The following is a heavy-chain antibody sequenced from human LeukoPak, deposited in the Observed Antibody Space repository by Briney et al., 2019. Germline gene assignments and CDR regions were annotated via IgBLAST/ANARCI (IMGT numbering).Heavy chain of an antibody. CDR1: GFIFSNYA. Sequence: GGSLRLSCTGFIFSNYAVSWVRQAPGKGLEWVSAVSGDGVRTFYADSVKGRFTISRDNSMSTLGLQMNSLRAEDRAVYYCAKEQDNQLLLSHFDYWGQGILVTVSS. D-gene: IGHD2-2*01. CDR3: AKEQDNQLLLSHFDY. CDR2: VSGDGVRT. J-gene: IGHJ4*02. V-gene: IGHV3-23*01.